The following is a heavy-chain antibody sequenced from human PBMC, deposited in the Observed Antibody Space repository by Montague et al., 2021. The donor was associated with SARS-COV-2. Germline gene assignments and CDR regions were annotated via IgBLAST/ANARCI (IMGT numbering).Heavy chain of an antibody. CDR1: GASVGSSD. Sequence: SETLSLTCTVSGASVGSSDWGWIRQSPGKGLEWIGYFYSVGSTDYNPSLKSRATISRDTSKNPFSLKVRSVTAADTAVYYCARETMTADAFDIWGQGTMVTVSS. CDR3: ARETMTADAFDI. J-gene: IGHJ3*02. D-gene: IGHD1-14*01. V-gene: IGHV4-59*02. CDR2: FYSVGST.